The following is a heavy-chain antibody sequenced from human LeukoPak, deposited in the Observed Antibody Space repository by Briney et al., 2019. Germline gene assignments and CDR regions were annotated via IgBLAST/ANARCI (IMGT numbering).Heavy chain of an antibody. Sequence: GGSLRLSCAASGFTFSSYSMNWVRQAPGKGLEWVSSISSSSSYIYYADSVKGRFTISRDNAKNSLYLQMNSLRAEDTAVYYCARDAYYDILTGYYRDAFDICGQGTMVTVSS. D-gene: IGHD3-9*01. CDR1: GFTFSSYS. J-gene: IGHJ3*02. CDR2: ISSSSSYI. V-gene: IGHV3-21*01. CDR3: ARDAYYDILTGYYRDAFDI.